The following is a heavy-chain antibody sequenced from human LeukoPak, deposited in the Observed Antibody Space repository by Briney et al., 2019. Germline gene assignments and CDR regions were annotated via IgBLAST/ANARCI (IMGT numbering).Heavy chain of an antibody. V-gene: IGHV3-48*03. J-gene: IGHJ6*02. CDR1: GFTFSIYE. Sequence: PGGSLRLSCAASGFTFSIYEMNWVRQAPGKGLEWVSHISSSGSTIYYADSVKGRFTISRDNAKNSLYLQMNSLRAEDTAVYYCARRMDIVATSFYYYYYGMDVWGQGTTVTVSS. CDR2: ISSSGSTI. D-gene: IGHD5-12*01. CDR3: ARRMDIVATSFYYYYYGMDV.